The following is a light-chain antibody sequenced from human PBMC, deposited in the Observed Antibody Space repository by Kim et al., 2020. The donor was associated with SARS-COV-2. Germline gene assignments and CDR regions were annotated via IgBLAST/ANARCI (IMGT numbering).Light chain of an antibody. CDR1: KLGDKY. Sequence: ASPGQTASITCSGDKLGDKYACWYQQKPGQSPVLVIYQDSKRPAGIPERFSGSNAGNTATLTISGTQAMDEADYYCQAWDSSTWVFGGGTQLTVL. V-gene: IGLV3-1*01. CDR3: QAWDSSTWV. J-gene: IGLJ2*01. CDR2: QDS.